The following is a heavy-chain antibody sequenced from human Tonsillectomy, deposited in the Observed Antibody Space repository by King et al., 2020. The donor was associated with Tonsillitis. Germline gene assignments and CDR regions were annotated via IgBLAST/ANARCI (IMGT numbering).Heavy chain of an antibody. D-gene: IGHD5-12*01. CDR3: ARPGSPYWYFDL. J-gene: IGHJ2*01. V-gene: IGHV4-59*08. CDR1: GGSISSSY. CDR2: IYYSGST. Sequence: QLQESGPGLVKPSETLSLTCTVSGGSISSSYWRWIRQPPGKGLEWIGYIYYSGSTNYNPSLKSRVTISVDTSNNQFSLRLSSVTAADTAVYYCARPGSPYWYFDLWGRGTLVTVSS.